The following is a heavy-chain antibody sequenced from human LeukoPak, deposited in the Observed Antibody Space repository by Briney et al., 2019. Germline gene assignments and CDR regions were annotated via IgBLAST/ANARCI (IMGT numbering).Heavy chain of an antibody. V-gene: IGHV4-39*07. CDR2: IYYSGST. D-gene: IGHD3-22*01. J-gene: IGHJ4*02. Sequence: SETLSLTCTVSGGSISSSSYYWGWIRQPPGKGLEWIGSIYYSGSTYYNPSLKSRVTISVDTSKNQFSLKLSSVTAADTAVYYCTSYDSSGPFDYWGQGTLVTVSS. CDR1: GGSISSSSYY. CDR3: TSYDSSGPFDY.